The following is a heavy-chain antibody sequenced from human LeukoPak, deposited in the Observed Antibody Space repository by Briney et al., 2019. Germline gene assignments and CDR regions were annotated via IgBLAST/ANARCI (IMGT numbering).Heavy chain of an antibody. J-gene: IGHJ6*03. Sequence: GGSLRLSCAASGFTLNMHSMNWVRQAPWKGLEWVSYVSSSSSLIYYSDSVRGRFTISRDSATNSVSLQMNSLRVEDTAVYYCAREDGYCSGGSCYTWYYMDVWGKGTTVTVSS. V-gene: IGHV3-48*01. D-gene: IGHD2-15*01. CDR2: VSSSSSLI. CDR1: GFTLNMHS. CDR3: AREDGYCSGGSCYTWYYMDV.